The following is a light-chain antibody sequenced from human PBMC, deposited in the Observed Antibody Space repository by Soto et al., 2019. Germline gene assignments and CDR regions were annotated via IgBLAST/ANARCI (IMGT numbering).Light chain of an antibody. CDR3: CSFAGINNLV. J-gene: IGLJ1*01. V-gene: IGLV2-8*01. CDR1: SSDVGGYNS. CDR2: DVS. Sequence: ALAQPPSASGSPGQSVTISCTGTSSDVGGYNSVSWYQQYPGKAPKLMIYDVSKRPSGVPDRFSGSKSDNTASLTVSGLQAEDEADYYCCSFAGINNLVFGTGTKVTVL.